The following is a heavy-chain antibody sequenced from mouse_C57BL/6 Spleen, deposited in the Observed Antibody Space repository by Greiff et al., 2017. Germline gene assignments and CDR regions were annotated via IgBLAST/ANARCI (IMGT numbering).Heavy chain of an antibody. D-gene: IGHD4-1*01. V-gene: IGHV1-80*01. CDR3: ARRGWDEGDYYFDY. J-gene: IGHJ2*01. Sequence: QVQLQQSGAELVKPGASVKISCKASGYAFSSYWMNWVKQRPGKGLEWIGQIYPGDGDTNYNGKFKGKATLTADKSSSTAYMQLSSLTSEDSAVYFCARRGWDEGDYYFDYWGQGTTLTVSS. CDR2: IYPGDGDT. CDR1: GYAFSSYW.